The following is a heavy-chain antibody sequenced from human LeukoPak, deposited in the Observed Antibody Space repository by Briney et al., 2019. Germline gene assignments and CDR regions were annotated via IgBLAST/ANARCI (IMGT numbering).Heavy chain of an antibody. CDR2: IRFDATNK. V-gene: IGHV3-30*02. CDR3: AKEQYPGYFDY. J-gene: IGHJ4*02. CDR1: GFIFSGSS. Sequence: GGSLRLSCAASGFIFSGSSMHWVRQAPGKGLEWVSFIRFDATNKYYAASVKGRFTISRDNSNNTLYLQLNNLRTEDTATYFCAKEQYPGYFDYWGQGTLVAVSS. D-gene: IGHD4-11*01.